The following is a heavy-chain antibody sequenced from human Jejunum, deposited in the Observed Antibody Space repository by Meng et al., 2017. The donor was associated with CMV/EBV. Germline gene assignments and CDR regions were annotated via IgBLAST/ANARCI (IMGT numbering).Heavy chain of an antibody. D-gene: IGHD2-8*02. CDR2: ISYSGST. CDR3: ARDTAGALY. V-gene: IGHV4-39*07. CDR1: PGSISRRRYF. Sequence: LSSPVSPGSISRRRYFWNWLRQPPGKGLEWIGSISYSGSTSYNPSLKGRLALSLDTSKHQFSLKLSSVTAADTAIYYCARDTAGALYWGQGTLVTVSS. J-gene: IGHJ4*02.